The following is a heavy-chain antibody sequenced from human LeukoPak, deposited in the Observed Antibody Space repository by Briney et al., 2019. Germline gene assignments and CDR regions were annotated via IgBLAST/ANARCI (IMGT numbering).Heavy chain of an antibody. J-gene: IGHJ4*02. CDR2: IYYSGST. Sequence: SETLSLTCTVSGGSISSYYWSWIRQPPGKGLEWIGYIYYSGSTNYNPSLKSRVTISVDTSKNQFSLKLSSVTAADTAVYYCARVNGQWLVIGWGQGTLVTVSS. V-gene: IGHV4-59*01. D-gene: IGHD6-19*01. CDR3: ARVNGQWLVIG. CDR1: GGSISSYY.